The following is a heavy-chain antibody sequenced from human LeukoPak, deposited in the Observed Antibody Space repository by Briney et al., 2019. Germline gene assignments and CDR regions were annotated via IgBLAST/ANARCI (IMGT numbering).Heavy chain of an antibody. CDR2: ISSSSSYI. CDR1: GFTFSSYS. D-gene: IGHD2-2*01. J-gene: IGHJ5*02. Sequence: PGGSLRLSCAASGFTFSSYSMNWVRQAPGKGLEWVSSISSSSSYIYYADSVKGRFTIYRDNAKNSLYLQMNSLRAEDTAVYYCARDMRSFKGYCSSTSCWGFFDPWGQGTLVTVSS. CDR3: ARDMRSFKGYCSSTSCWGFFDP. V-gene: IGHV3-21*01.